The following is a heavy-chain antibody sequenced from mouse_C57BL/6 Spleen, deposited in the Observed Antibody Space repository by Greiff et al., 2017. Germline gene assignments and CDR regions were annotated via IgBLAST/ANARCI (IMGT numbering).Heavy chain of an antibody. CDR3: ARGGDYGSIFDY. V-gene: IGHV5-17*01. J-gene: IGHJ2*01. CDR2: ISSGSSTL. CDR1: GFTFSDYG. Sequence: EVQGVESGGGLVKPGGSLKLSCAASGFTFSDYGMHWVRQAPEKGLEWVAYISSGSSTLYSADTVKGRFTISRDNAKNTLFLQMTSLGSEDTAMYYCARGGDYGSIFDYWGQGTTLTVSS. D-gene: IGHD1-1*01.